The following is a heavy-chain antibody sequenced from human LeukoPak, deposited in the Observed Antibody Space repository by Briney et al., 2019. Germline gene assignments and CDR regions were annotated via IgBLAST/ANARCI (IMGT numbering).Heavy chain of an antibody. J-gene: IGHJ3*02. V-gene: IGHV1-2*02. CDR3: ARVRKYDSSSSAFDI. Sequence: ASVKVSCKASGYTFTGYYMHWVRQAPGQGLEWMGWINPNSGGTNYAQKFQGRVTMTRDTSISTAYMELSRLRSDDTAVYYCARVRKYDSSSSAFDIWGQGTMVTVSS. D-gene: IGHD3-22*01. CDR2: INPNSGGT. CDR1: GYTFTGYY.